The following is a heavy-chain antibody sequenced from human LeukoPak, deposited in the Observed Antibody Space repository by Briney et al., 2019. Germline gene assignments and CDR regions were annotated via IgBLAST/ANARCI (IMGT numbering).Heavy chain of an antibody. V-gene: IGHV3-30*02. D-gene: IGHD5-18*01. CDR1: GFTFSSYA. CDR3: VKDIRRGDNFGYDQFAY. CDR2: IRFDGSAK. J-gene: IGHJ4*02. Sequence: GRSLRLSCAASGFTFSSYAMHWVRQAPGKGLEWVAFIRFDGSAKNYADSVKGRFNISRDNSKNTLYVQMNSLTADDTAMYYCVKDIRRGDNFGYDQFAYWGQGTLVSVSP.